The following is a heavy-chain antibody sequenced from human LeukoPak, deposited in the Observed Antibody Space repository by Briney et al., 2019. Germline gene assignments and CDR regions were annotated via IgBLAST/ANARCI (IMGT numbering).Heavy chain of an antibody. CDR2: ISYSGST. V-gene: IGHV4-59*01. CDR1: GGSISSYY. CDR3: ARPNSGTYPYDAFDI. J-gene: IGHJ3*02. D-gene: IGHD1-26*01. Sequence: PSETLSLTCTVSGGSISSYYWSWIRQPPGKGLEWIDYISYSGSTNYNPSLKSRVTISVDTSKNQFSLKLSSVTAADTAVYYCARPNSGTYPYDAFDIWGQGTMITVS.